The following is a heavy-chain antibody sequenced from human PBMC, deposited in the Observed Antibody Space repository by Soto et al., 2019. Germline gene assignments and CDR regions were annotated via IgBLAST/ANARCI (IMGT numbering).Heavy chain of an antibody. CDR3: ARGSTMVRGDYYYYGMDV. D-gene: IGHD3-10*01. J-gene: IGHJ6*02. Sequence: ASVKVSCKASGYTFTGYYMHWVRQAPGQGLEWMGWINPNSGGTNYAQKFQGWITMTRDTSISTAYMELSRLRSDDTAVYYCARGSTMVRGDYYYYGMDVWGQGTTVTVSS. V-gene: IGHV1-2*04. CDR1: GYTFTGYY. CDR2: INPNSGGT.